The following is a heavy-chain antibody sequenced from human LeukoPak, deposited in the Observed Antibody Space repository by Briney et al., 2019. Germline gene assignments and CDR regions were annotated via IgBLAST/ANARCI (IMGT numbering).Heavy chain of an antibody. Sequence: SETLSLTCTVSGGSMSSYYWSWIRQPPGKGLEWIGYIYYTGSTSYNPSLKSRVTISVDTSKNQFSLELTSMTAADTAVYYCARHYGGNPNWYFDLWGRGTLVTVSS. V-gene: IGHV4-59*01. CDR3: ARHYGGNPNWYFDL. J-gene: IGHJ2*01. CDR1: GGSMSSYY. CDR2: IYYTGST. D-gene: IGHD4-23*01.